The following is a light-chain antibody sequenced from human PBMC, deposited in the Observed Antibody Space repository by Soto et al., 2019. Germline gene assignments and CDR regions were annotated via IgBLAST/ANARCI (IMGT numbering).Light chain of an antibody. CDR1: SSDVGGYNY. CDR2: DVT. CDR3: CSYAGNYTYV. J-gene: IGLJ1*01. Sequence: QSALTQPRSVSGSPGQSVTISCTGTSSDVGGYNYVSWYQQNPGKAPKLMIHDVTKRPSGVPDRFSGSKSGNTASLTISGVQAEDEADYYCCSYAGNYTYVFGTGTKLTVL. V-gene: IGLV2-11*01.